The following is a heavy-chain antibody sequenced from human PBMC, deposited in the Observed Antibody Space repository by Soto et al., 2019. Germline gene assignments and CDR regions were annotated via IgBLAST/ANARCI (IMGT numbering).Heavy chain of an antibody. CDR1: GGSISSGPYS. Sequence: SETLSLTCTVSGGSISSGPYSWGWIRQPPGKGLEWIGTFYYNGSTNYNPSLESRVTISVDTSRNQFSLKVSSVTAADTAVYYCARLGGYCSSTSCYGHYNMDVWGQGTTVTVS. CDR3: ARLGGYCSSTSCYGHYNMDV. J-gene: IGHJ6*02. D-gene: IGHD2-2*01. CDR2: FYYNGST. V-gene: IGHV4-39*01.